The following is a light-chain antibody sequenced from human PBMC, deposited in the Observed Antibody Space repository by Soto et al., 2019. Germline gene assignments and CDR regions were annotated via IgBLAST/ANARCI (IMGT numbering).Light chain of an antibody. J-gene: IGLJ1*01. Sequence: QSALTQPASVSGSPGQSITISSTGTSSDIGHYDYVSWYQQHPGKAPKLMIYHVTYRLSGVSNRYSGSKSGNSASLTISGLQADDEADYYCCSLTTSHTYVFGSGTKVTGL. CDR1: SSDIGHYDY. CDR2: HVT. V-gene: IGLV2-14*03. CDR3: CSLTTSHTYV.